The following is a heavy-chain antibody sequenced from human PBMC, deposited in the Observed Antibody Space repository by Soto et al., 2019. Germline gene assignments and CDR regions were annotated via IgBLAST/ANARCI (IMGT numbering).Heavy chain of an antibody. V-gene: IGHV4-30-4*01. CDR3: ARGRYCLTGRCFPNWVDS. CDR1: GDSISNLDYF. Sequence: SETLSLTCSVSGDSISNLDYFWAWIRQPPGQALEYIGYIYKSATTYYNPSFESRVAISVDTSKSQFSLNVTSVTAADTAVYFCARGRYCLTGRCFPNWVDSWGQGALVTVS. CDR2: IYKSATT. J-gene: IGHJ5*01. D-gene: IGHD7-27*01.